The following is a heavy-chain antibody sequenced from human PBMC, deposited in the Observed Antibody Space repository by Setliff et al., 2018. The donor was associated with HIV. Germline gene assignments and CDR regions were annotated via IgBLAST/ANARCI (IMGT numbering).Heavy chain of an antibody. D-gene: IGHD3-9*01. CDR2: FYYSDRI. J-gene: IGHJ4*02. CDR1: GDSIESHY. CDR3: ARLYYAISTAYVDGFDS. V-gene: IGHV4-59*11. Sequence: PSETLSLTCSVSGDSIESHYWSWIRQPPGKGLEWIGTFYYSDRIKYNPSLNGRVAFSVDASTNQFSLDLSSVTAADTAVYYCARLYYAISTAYVDGFDSWGQGTLVTVSS.